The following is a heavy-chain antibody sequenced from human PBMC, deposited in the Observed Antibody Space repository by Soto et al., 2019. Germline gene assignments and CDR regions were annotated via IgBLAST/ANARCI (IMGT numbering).Heavy chain of an antibody. CDR1: GFTFSSYA. CDR2: ISYDGSNK. Sequence: GGSLRLSCAASGFTFSSYAMHWVRQAPGKGLEWVEVISYDGSNKYYADSVKGRFTISRDNSKNTLYLQMNSLRAEDTAVYYCARDIKVVPAAILYYFDYWGQGTLVTVSS. D-gene: IGHD2-2*01. J-gene: IGHJ4*02. V-gene: IGHV3-30-3*01. CDR3: ARDIKVVPAAILYYFDY.